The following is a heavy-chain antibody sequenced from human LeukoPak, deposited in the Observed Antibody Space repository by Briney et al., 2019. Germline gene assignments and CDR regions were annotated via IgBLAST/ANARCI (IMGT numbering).Heavy chain of an antibody. CDR2: INPNTGDT. J-gene: IGHJ4*02. D-gene: IGHD1-26*01. CDR1: GYSFTRYY. V-gene: IGHV1-2*02. Sequence: ASVRVSCKASGYSFTRYYVQWVRRAPGQGLEWVGWINPNTGDTNYAQTFQGRVTMTRDTSVSTAYMELSGLRFDDTAVYHCATDEGGWGQGTLVTVSS. CDR3: ATDEGG.